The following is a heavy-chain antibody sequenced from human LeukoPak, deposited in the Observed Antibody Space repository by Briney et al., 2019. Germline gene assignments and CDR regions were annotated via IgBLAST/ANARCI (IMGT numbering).Heavy chain of an antibody. D-gene: IGHD6-13*01. V-gene: IGHV1-69*04. Sequence: SVKVSCKASGGTFSSYAISWVRQAPGQGLEWMGRIIPILGIANYAQKFQGRVTITADKSTSTAYMELSSLRSEDTAVYYCARDIAAAVLLIYGMDVWGQGTTVTVSS. CDR2: IIPILGIA. CDR3: ARDIAAAVLLIYGMDV. J-gene: IGHJ6*02. CDR1: GGTFSSYA.